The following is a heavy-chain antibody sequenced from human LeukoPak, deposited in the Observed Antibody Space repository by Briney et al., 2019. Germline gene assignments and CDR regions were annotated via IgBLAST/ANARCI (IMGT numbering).Heavy chain of an antibody. V-gene: IGHV4-30-4*01. D-gene: IGHD4-17*01. J-gene: IGHJ4*02. CDR3: ARGDGNYDSDFDY. CDR1: GGSISSGDYF. Sequence: SETLSLTYTVSGGSISSGDYFWSWIRQPPGKGLEWIGYIYYSGSTYYNPSLKSRVTISVDTSKNQFSLKLSSVTAADTAVYYCARGDGNYDSDFDYWGQGTLVTVSS. CDR2: IYYSGST.